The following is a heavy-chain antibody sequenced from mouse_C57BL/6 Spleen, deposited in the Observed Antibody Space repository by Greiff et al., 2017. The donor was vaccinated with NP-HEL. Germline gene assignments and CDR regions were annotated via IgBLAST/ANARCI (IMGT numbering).Heavy chain of an antibody. J-gene: IGHJ2*01. D-gene: IGHD1-1*01. CDR3: ARETAYYGSSP. CDR2: IYPGDGDT. Sequence: VQLQQSGPELVKPGASVKISCKASGYAFSSSWMNWVKQRPGKGLEWIGRIYPGDGDTNYNGKFKGKATLTADKSSSTAYMQLSSLTSEDSAVYFCARETAYYGSSPWGQGTTLTVSS. V-gene: IGHV1-82*01. CDR1: GYAFSSSW.